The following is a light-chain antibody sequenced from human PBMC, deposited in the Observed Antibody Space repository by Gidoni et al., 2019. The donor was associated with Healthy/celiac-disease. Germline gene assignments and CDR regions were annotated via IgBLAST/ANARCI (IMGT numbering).Light chain of an antibody. CDR2: DAS. CDR1: QSISSW. V-gene: IGKV1-5*01. Sequence: DIQMTQSPSTLSASVGDRVTITCRASQSISSWLAWYQQKPGKAPKLLIYDASSLESGVPSRFCGSGSGTEFTLTISSLQPDDFATYYCQQDNSYAWTFXQXTKVEIK. J-gene: IGKJ1*01. CDR3: QQDNSYAWT.